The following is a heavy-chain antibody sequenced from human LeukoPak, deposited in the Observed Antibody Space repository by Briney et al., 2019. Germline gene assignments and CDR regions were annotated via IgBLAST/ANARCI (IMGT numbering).Heavy chain of an antibody. CDR2: ISKSGTYI. CDR3: AKDRTTVARIFDY. J-gene: IGHJ4*02. Sequence: GGSRRLSCAASGFTFRDYTMNWVRQAPGKGLEWVSAISKSGTYIKYADSVKGRFTVSRDNAKNSLFLQMNSLRAEDTAVYYCAKDRTTVARIFDYWGQGTLVTVSS. V-gene: IGHV3-21*04. CDR1: GFTFRDYT. D-gene: IGHD2-15*01.